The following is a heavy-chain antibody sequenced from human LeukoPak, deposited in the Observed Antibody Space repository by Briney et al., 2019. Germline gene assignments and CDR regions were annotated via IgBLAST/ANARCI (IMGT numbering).Heavy chain of an antibody. J-gene: IGHJ5*02. V-gene: IGHV4-34*01. CDR1: GGSFSGYY. CDR2: INHSGST. D-gene: IGHD6-13*01. Sequence: KPSETLSLTCAVYGGSFSGYYWSWIRQPPGEGLEWIGEINHSGSTNYNPSLKSRVTISVDTSKNQFSLKLSSVTAADTAVYYCARGQSGYSSSWYIRYNWFDPWGQGTLVTVSS. CDR3: ARGQSGYSSSWYIRYNWFDP.